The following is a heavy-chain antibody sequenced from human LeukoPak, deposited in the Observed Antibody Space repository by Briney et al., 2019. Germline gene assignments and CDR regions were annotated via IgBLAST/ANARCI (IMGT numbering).Heavy chain of an antibody. D-gene: IGHD3-22*01. J-gene: IGHJ4*02. CDR1: VYTFTSYD. CDR3: AGGPWYYYDSSGYGCYY. V-gene: IGHV1-8*01. Sequence: SSVTLSRTSAVYTFTSYDINWGGEPRGQGLGWMGWMNTNSGNRGCAQKFQARATKTRNTSISTAYMELSSLRYEDTAVYYCAGGPWYYYDSSGYGCYYWGQGTLVTVSS. CDR2: MNTNSGNR.